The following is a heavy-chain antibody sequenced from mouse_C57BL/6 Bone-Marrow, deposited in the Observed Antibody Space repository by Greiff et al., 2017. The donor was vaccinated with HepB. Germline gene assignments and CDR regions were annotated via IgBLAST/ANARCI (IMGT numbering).Heavy chain of an antibody. CDR3: ARREAGVYYAMDY. CDR1: GYTFTSYW. J-gene: IGHJ4*01. CDR2: IDPSDSYT. V-gene: IGHV1-50*01. Sequence: QVHVKQPGAELVKPGASVKLSCKASGYTFTSYWMQWVKQRPGQGLEWIGEIDPSDSYTNYNQKFKGKATLTVDTSSSTAYMQLSSLTSEDSAVYYCARREAGVYYAMDYWGQGTSVTVSS.